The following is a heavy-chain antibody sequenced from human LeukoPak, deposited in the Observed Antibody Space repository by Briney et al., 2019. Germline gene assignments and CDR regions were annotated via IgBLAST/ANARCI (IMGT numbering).Heavy chain of an antibody. CDR1: GGSISSYY. J-gene: IGHJ6*02. CDR2: IYTSGST. Sequence: KPSETLSLTCTVSGGSISSYYWSWIRQPAGKGLEWIGRIYTSGSTNYNPSLKSRVTMSVDASKNQFSLKLSSVTAADTAVYYCARDLSNDYYYYYGMDVWGQGTTVTVSS. D-gene: IGHD3-16*02. V-gene: IGHV4-4*07. CDR3: ARDLSNDYYYYYGMDV.